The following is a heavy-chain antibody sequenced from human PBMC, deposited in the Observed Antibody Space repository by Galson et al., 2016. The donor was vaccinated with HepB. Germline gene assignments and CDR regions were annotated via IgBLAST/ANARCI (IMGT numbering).Heavy chain of an antibody. V-gene: IGHV3-30*18. CDR3: AKDGRIYCSSASCHDHFHY. J-gene: IGHJ4*02. Sequence: SLRLSCAASGFTFSSYGMHWVRQAPGQGLEWVAFISYDGSNTKYADSVKGRFTISRDNSKKTLYLQMNSLRAEDTAVYYCAKDGRIYCSSASCHDHFHYWGQGTLVTVSS. CDR2: ISYDGSNT. D-gene: IGHD2-2*01. CDR1: GFTFSSYG.